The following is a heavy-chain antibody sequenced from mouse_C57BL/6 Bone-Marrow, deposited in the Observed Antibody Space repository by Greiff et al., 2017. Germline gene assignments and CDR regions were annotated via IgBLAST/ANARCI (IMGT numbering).Heavy chain of an antibody. CDR3: AREVSYYYGSSWFAY. J-gene: IGHJ3*01. CDR2: INPSNGGT. D-gene: IGHD1-1*01. CDR1: GYTFTSYW. V-gene: IGHV1-53*01. Sequence: QVQLQQPGTELVKPGASVKLSCKASGYTFTSYWMHWVKQRPGQGLEWIGNINPSNGGTNYNEKFKSKATLTVDKSSSTAYMQLSSLTSEDSAVYYCAREVSYYYGSSWFAYWGQGTLVTVSA.